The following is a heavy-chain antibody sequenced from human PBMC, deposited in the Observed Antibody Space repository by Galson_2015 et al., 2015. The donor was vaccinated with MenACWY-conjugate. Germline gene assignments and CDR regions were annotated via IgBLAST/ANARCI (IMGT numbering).Heavy chain of an antibody. Sequence: SLRLSCAAAGFTFSNYDMHWVRQGTGKGLEWVSVIGSAGDTYYAGSVKGRFTISRENAKNSLYPQLNSLRGEDTAVYYCARATMHAFDMWGQGTMVTVSS. CDR1: GFTFSNYD. CDR2: IGSAGDT. J-gene: IGHJ3*02. D-gene: IGHD5-12*01. CDR3: ARATMHAFDM. V-gene: IGHV3-13*01.